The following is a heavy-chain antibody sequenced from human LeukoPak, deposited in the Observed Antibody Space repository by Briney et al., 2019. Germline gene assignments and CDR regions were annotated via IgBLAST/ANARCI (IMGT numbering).Heavy chain of an antibody. J-gene: IGHJ4*02. CDR3: ARDRGAFSGSYDLDY. V-gene: IGHV1-18*01. CDR2: ISAYNGNT. Sequence: ASVKVSCKASGYTFTSYGISWVRQAPGQGLEWMGWISAYNGNTNYAQKLQGRVTMTTDTSTSTAYMELRSLRSDDTAVYYWARDRGAFSGSYDLDYWGQGTLVTVSS. D-gene: IGHD1-26*01. CDR1: GYTFTSYG.